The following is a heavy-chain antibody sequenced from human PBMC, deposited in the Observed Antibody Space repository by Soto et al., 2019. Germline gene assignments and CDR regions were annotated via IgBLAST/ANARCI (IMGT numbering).Heavy chain of an antibody. CDR2: INPNGGNT. J-gene: IGHJ4*02. CDR1: GYTFASHY. CDR3: GRDTSGLDY. Sequence: QVQLVQSGAEVKKPGASVKVSCQASGYTFASHYIHWVRQAPGQGLEWTGVINPNGGNTRYAQRSQDSLTLNPDTPTNTVYLDLSSLSSDDTAVYYCGRDTSGLDYWGQGTLVTVSS. V-gene: IGHV1-46*01.